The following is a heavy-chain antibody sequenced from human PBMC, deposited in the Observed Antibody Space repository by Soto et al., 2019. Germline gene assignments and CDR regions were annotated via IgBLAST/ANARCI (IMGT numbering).Heavy chain of an antibody. CDR3: ARLFWSGYDYYYYYYMDV. J-gene: IGHJ6*03. CDR2: MNPNSGNT. Sequence: ASVKVSCKASGYTFTRYDINWVRQATGQGLEWMGWMNPNSGNTGYAQKFQGRVTMTRNTSISTAYMELSSLRSEDTAVYYCARLFWSGYDYYYYYYMDVWGKGTTVTVSS. CDR1: GYTFTRYD. D-gene: IGHD3-3*01. V-gene: IGHV1-8*01.